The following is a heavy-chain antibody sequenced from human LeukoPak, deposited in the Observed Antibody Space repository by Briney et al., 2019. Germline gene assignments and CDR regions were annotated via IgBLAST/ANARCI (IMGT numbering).Heavy chain of an antibody. CDR3: APGQLLAGFFFDY. CDR2: INPNSGGT. D-gene: IGHD6-19*01. J-gene: IGHJ4*02. CDR1: GYTFTCYY. V-gene: IGHV1-2*02. Sequence: GASVKVSCKASGYTFTCYYMHWVRQAPGQGLEWMGWINPNSGGTNYAQKFQGRVTMTRDTSISTAYMELSRLRSDDTAVYYCAPGQLLAGFFFDYRGPGTLVTVSS.